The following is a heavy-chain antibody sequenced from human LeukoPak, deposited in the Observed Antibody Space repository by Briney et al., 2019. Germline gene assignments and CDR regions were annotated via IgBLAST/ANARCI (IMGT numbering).Heavy chain of an antibody. Sequence: KSGGSLRLSCAASGFTFSNAWMSWVRQAPGKGLEWVGRIKSKTDGGTTDYAAPVKGRFTISRDDSKNTLYLQMNSLKTEDTAVYYCTTFLTTVGAPSIDPWGQGTLVTVSS. D-gene: IGHD1-26*01. V-gene: IGHV3-15*01. CDR3: TTFLTTVGAPSIDP. CDR2: IKSKTDGGTT. J-gene: IGHJ5*02. CDR1: GFTFSNAW.